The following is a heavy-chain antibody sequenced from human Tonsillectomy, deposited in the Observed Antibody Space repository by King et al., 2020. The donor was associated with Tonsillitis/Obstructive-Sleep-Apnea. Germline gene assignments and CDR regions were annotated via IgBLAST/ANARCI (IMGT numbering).Heavy chain of an antibody. V-gene: IGHV3-23*04. CDR2: ISGSGGST. CDR1: GFTFSNYA. Sequence: VQLVESGGGLVQPGGSLRLSCAASGFTFSNYAMSWVRQAPGKGLEWVSGISGSGGSTYYADSVKGRFTISRDNSKNTLYLQMNSLRPEDTAVYYCANSTSRGGDIVVVPGALDYWGQGTLVTVSS. D-gene: IGHD2-2*01. J-gene: IGHJ4*02. CDR3: ANSTSRGGDIVVVPGALDY.